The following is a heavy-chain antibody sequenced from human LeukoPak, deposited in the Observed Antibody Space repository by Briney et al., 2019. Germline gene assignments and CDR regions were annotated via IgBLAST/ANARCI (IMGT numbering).Heavy chain of an antibody. J-gene: IGHJ6*03. CDR1: GGTFSSYA. CDR2: TIPIFGTA. V-gene: IGHV1-69*05. Sequence: GASVKVSCKASGGTFSSYAISWVRQAPGQGLEWMGGTIPIFGTANYAQKFQGRVTITTDESTSTAYMELSSLRSEDTAVYYCARGDVVVPAAIGHYYYYYYMDVWGKGTTVTVSS. CDR3: ARGDVVVPAAIGHYYYYYYMDV. D-gene: IGHD2-2*02.